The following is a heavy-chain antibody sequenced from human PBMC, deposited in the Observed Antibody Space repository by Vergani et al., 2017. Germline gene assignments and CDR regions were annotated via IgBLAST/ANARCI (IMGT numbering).Heavy chain of an antibody. Sequence: QVQLQESGPGLVKPSETLSLTCTVSGGSISSYYWSWIRQPPGKGLEWIGYSYYSGSTNYNPSLKSRVTISVDTSKNQFSLKLSSVSAADTAVYYCARVVAALCFDYWGQGTLVTVSS. CDR1: GGSISSYY. CDR2: SYYSGST. CDR3: ARVVAALCFDY. D-gene: IGHD2-15*01. J-gene: IGHJ4*02. V-gene: IGHV4-59*01.